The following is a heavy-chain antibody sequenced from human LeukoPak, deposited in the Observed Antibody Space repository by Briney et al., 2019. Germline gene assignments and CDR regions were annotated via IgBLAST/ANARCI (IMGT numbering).Heavy chain of an antibody. D-gene: IGHD6-25*01. CDR2: ISSGSNYI. CDR1: GFTFRSYS. Sequence: GGSLRLSCAASGFTFRSYSMNWVRQAPGKGLEWVSSISSGSNYIYYADSVKGRFTVPRDNAKNFLYLQMNSLRAEDTAVYYCARRVASAGDTFDIWGQGTMVTVSS. CDR3: ARRVASAGDTFDI. V-gene: IGHV3-21*01. J-gene: IGHJ3*02.